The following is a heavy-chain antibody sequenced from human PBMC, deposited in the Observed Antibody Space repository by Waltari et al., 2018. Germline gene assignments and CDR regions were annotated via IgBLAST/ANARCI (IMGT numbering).Heavy chain of an antibody. J-gene: IGHJ3*02. D-gene: IGHD3-22*01. CDR2: IYSGGTT. V-gene: IGHV3-53*01. CDR3: ARDRDSKRGEHSFDI. Sequence: EVQLVESGGGLIQPGGSLRLSYAASGFIVTDNYICWVRQAPGKGLEWVSVIYSGGTTYYAESVKGRFTISRDNSKNTVYLKMNSLTVEDTAVYYCARDRDSKRGEHSFDIWGQGTMVTVSS. CDR1: GFIVTDNY.